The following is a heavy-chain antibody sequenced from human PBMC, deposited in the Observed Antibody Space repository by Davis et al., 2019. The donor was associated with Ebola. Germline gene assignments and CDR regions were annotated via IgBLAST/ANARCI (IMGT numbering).Heavy chain of an antibody. Sequence: SVKVSCKASGGTFSSYAISWVRQAPGQGLEWMGGIIPIFGTANYAQKFQGRVTITADKSTSTAYMGLSSLRSEDTAVYYCARADCSSTSCYALLGNWFDPWGQGTLVTVSS. D-gene: IGHD2-2*01. V-gene: IGHV1-69*06. CDR1: GGTFSSYA. CDR2: IIPIFGTA. CDR3: ARADCSSTSCYALLGNWFDP. J-gene: IGHJ5*02.